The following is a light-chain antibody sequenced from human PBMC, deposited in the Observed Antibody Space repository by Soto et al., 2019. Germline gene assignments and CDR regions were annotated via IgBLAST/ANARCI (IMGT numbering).Light chain of an antibody. CDR1: QSISNW. Sequence: DIQMTQSPSTLPASVGDRVTITCRASQSISNWLAWYQQKPGTAPKALIYHASNLQSGVPSRVSGSGSGTEFTLTISSLQPVEFSPYYCQQYNRYAVGPGTKVDSK. CDR3: QQYNRYA. V-gene: IGKV1-5*01. CDR2: HAS. J-gene: IGKJ1*01.